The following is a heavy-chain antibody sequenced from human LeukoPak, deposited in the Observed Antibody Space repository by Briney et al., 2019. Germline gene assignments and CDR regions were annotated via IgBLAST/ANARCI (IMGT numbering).Heavy chain of an antibody. Sequence: AASVKVSCKASGYTFTSYYMHWVRQAPGQGLEWMGIINPSGGSTSYAQKFQGRVTMTRDMSTSTVYMELSSLRSEDTAVYYCATTLGSTSCYDYWGQGTLVTVSS. CDR2: INPSGGST. CDR1: GYTFTSYY. J-gene: IGHJ4*02. V-gene: IGHV1-46*01. D-gene: IGHD2-2*01. CDR3: ATTLGSTSCYDY.